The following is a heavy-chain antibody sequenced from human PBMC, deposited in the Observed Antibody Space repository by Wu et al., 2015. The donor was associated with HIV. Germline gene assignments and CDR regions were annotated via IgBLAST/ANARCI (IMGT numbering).Heavy chain of an antibody. D-gene: IGHD2-8*01. CDR2: ISGYNGHT. CDR1: GYTFTSYD. Sequence: QVQLVQSGAEVKKPGASVKVSCKASGYTFTSYDINWVRQAPGQGLEWMGWISGYNGHTDYAQSLQGRVTMTTDASTNTAYMELRSLRDDDTALYYCARVFSRYYYMDVWGEGTTVTVSS. CDR3: ARVFSRYYYMDV. V-gene: IGHV1-18*01. J-gene: IGHJ6*03.